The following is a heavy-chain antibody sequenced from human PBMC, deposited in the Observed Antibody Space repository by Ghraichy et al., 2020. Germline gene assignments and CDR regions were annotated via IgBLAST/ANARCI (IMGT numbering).Heavy chain of an antibody. CDR2: IYYRGST. J-gene: IGHJ4*02. D-gene: IGHD2-15*01. V-gene: IGHV4-39*01. Sequence: SCTVSGGSISSSSYYWGWIRQPPGKGLEWIGSIYYRGSTYYNPSLKSRVTISVDTSKNLFSLKLSSVTAADTAVYYCADYSRGFDYWGQGTLVTVSS. CDR1: GGSISSSSYY. CDR3: ADYSRGFDY.